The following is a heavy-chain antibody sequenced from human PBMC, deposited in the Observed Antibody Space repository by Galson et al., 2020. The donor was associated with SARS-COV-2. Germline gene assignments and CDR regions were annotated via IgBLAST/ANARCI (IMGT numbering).Heavy chain of an antibody. V-gene: IGHV4-39*07. CDR1: GDSISSSTYY. CDR3: VRQVRDSKWYGGA. J-gene: IGHJ5*02. CDR2: IYYTETT. Sequence: SETLSLTCSVSGDSISSSTYYWGWIRQPPGKGLEWIGTIYYTETTYYNPSLKARVTISADTAKNQFSLMLRSVTAADTAVYYCVRQVRDSKWYGGAWGQGSLVTVSS. D-gene: IGHD3-10*01.